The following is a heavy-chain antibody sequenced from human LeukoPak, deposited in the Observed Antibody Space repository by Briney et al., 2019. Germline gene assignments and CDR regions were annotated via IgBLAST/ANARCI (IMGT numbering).Heavy chain of an antibody. V-gene: IGHV3-30*18. CDR2: ISYDGSNK. D-gene: IGHD3-3*01. CDR3: AKTYYDFWSGYWDDAFDI. J-gene: IGHJ3*02. Sequence: GGSLRLSCAASGFTFSSYAMHWVRQAPGKGLEWVAVISYDGSNKYCADSVKGRFTISRDNSKNTLYLQMNSLRAEDTAVYYCAKTYYDFWSGYWDDAFDIWGQETMVTVSS. CDR1: GFTFSSYA.